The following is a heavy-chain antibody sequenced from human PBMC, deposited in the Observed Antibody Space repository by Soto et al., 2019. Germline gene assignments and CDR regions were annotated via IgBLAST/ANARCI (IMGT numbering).Heavy chain of an antibody. V-gene: IGHV4-30-4*01. CDR2: IYYSGST. CDR1: GGSISSGDYY. D-gene: IGHD6-13*01. CDR3: AREYSSSWYPYYFDY. J-gene: IGHJ4*02. Sequence: QVQLQESGPGLVKPSQTLSLTCTVSGGSISSGDYYWSWIRQPPGKGLEWIGYIYYSGSTYYNPSLKRRVTLSVDTSKTQFSLKLSSVTAADTAVYYCAREYSSSWYPYYFDYWGQGTLVTVSS.